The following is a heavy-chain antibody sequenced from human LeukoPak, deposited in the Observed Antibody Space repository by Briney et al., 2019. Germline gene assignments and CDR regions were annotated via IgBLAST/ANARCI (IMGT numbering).Heavy chain of an antibody. J-gene: IGHJ6*03. V-gene: IGHV3-23*01. Sequence: GGSLRLSCAASGFTFSSDAMSWVRQAPGKGLEWVSAISGSGGSTYYADSVKGRFTISRDNSKNTLYLQMNSLRAEDTAVYYCAKAHRITIFGVVRSGHYYYYMDVWGKGTTVTVSS. CDR1: GFTFSSDA. D-gene: IGHD3-3*01. CDR3: AKAHRITIFGVVRSGHYYYYMDV. CDR2: ISGSGGST.